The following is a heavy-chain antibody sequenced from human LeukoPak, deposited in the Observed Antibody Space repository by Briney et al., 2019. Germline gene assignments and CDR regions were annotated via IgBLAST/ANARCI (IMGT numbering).Heavy chain of an antibody. V-gene: IGHV4-30-4*01. CDR1: GVSISSGDYY. D-gene: IGHD6-13*01. J-gene: IGHJ4*02. Sequence: RASETLSLTCTVSGVSISSGDYYWSWIRQPPGKGLEWIGYIYYSGSTYYNPSLKSRVTISVDTSKNQFSLKLSSVTAADTAVYYCARVNMGSSWQTFDYWGQGTLVTASS. CDR2: IYYSGST. CDR3: ARVNMGSSWQTFDY.